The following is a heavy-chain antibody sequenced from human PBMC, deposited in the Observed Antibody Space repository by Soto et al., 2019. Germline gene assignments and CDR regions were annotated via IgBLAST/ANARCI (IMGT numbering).Heavy chain of an antibody. V-gene: IGHV3-23*01. CDR2: ISGSGVAK. Sequence: DVQLLESGGALVQPGGSLRLSCVASGFTFSSNAMNWVRQAPGKGLEWVSTISGSGVAKHYADSVKGRFTISRDNSNNPVFLQMNSLRAEDAAVYYCAKDRSPGATTWNVYWGQGTLVTVSS. CDR3: AKDRSPGATTWNVY. CDR1: GFTFSSNA. D-gene: IGHD1-26*01. J-gene: IGHJ4*02.